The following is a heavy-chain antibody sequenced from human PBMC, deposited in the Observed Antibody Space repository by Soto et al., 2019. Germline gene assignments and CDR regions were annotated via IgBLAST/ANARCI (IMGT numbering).Heavy chain of an antibody. CDR1: GGTFSSYA. D-gene: IGHD3-3*01. CDR2: IIPIFGTA. J-gene: IGHJ3*02. V-gene: IGHV1-69*13. CDR3: ARQGVVIRRGAFDI. Sequence: ASVKVSCKASGGTFSSYAISWVRQAPGQGLEWMGGIIPIFGTANYAQKFQGRVTITADESTSTAYMELSSLRSEGTAVYYCARQGVVIRRGAFDIWGQGTMVTVSS.